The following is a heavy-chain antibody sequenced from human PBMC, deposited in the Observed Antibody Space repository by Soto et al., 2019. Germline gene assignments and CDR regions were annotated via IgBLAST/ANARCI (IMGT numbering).Heavy chain of an antibody. CDR1: GYSFTSYW. Sequence: PWESLKISCKGSGYSFTSYWIGWVRQMPGKGLEWMGIIYPGDSDTRYSPSFQGQVTISADKSISTAYLQWSSLKASDTAMYYCARLAYCGGDCYSPYYYGMDVWGQGTTVTVSS. J-gene: IGHJ6*02. V-gene: IGHV5-51*01. CDR3: ARLAYCGGDCYSPYYYGMDV. D-gene: IGHD2-21*02. CDR2: IYPGDSDT.